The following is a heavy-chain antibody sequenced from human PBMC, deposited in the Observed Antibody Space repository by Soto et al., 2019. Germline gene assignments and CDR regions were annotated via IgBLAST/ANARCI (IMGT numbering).Heavy chain of an antibody. V-gene: IGHV4-30-2*01. CDR2: IYHSGST. Sequence: PSETLSLTCAVSGCSLSSGGYSWSWIRPPPGKGLEWIGYIYHSGSTYYNPSLKSRVTISVDTSKNQFSLKLSSVTAADTAVYYCADGLWFGELWYGMDVWGQGTTVTVSS. D-gene: IGHD3-10*01. CDR1: GCSLSSGGYS. CDR3: ADGLWFGELWYGMDV. J-gene: IGHJ6*02.